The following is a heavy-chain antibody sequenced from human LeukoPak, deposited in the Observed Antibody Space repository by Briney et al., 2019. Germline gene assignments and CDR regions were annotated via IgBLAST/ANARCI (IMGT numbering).Heavy chain of an antibody. V-gene: IGHV3-73*01. CDR1: GFTFSGSD. CDR2: IRSKANNYAA. D-gene: IGHD4-17*01. Sequence: PGGSLRLSCAASGFTFSGSDMHWARQASGKGLEWVGRIRSKANNYAATYAASVKGRFTISRDDSKNTAYLQMNSLKTEDTAVYYCMSPMTTVPSRDYWGQGTLVTVSS. CDR3: MSPMTTVPSRDY. J-gene: IGHJ4*02.